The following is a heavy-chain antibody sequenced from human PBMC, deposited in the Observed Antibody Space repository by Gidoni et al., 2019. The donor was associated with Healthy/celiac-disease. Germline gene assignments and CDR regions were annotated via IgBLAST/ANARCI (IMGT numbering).Heavy chain of an antibody. CDR3: ARAHGSNGRTGRTQRYFDL. D-gene: IGHD3-16*01. CDR2: IYYSGST. J-gene: IGHJ2*01. V-gene: IGHV4-59*01. Sequence: QVQLQESGPGLVKPSETLSLTCTVSGGSISSYYWSWIRQPPGKGLEWIGYIYYSGSTNYNPSLKSRVTISVDTSKNQFSLKLSSVTAADTAVYYCARAHGSNGRTGRTQRYFDLWGRGTLVTVSS. CDR1: GGSISSYY.